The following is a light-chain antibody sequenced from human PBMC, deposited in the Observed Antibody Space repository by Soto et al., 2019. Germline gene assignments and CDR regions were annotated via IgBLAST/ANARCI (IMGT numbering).Light chain of an antibody. Sequence: EIVLTQSPATLSLSPGESATLSCRASQDVSSYLAWYQQKPGQAPRLLIYDASNRATGIPARFSGRGSGTDFTLTISSLEPEDFAVYYCQQRLSCATFGGGTKVEIK. CDR2: DAS. CDR3: QQRLSCAT. V-gene: IGKV3-11*01. CDR1: QDVSSY. J-gene: IGKJ4*01.